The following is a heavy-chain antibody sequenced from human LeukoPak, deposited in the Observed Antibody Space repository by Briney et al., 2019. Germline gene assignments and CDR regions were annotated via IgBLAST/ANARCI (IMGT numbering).Heavy chain of an antibody. CDR3: AKDGGDYDFWSGYYGGDY. V-gene: IGHV3-23*01. CDR1: GFTFSSYA. J-gene: IGHJ4*02. Sequence: GGSLRLSCAASGFTFSSYAMSWVRQAPGKGLEWVSAISGSGGSTYYADSVKGRLTTSRDNSKNTLYLQMNSLRAEDTAVYYCAKDGGDYDFWSGYYGGDYWGQGTLVTVSS. CDR2: ISGSGGST. D-gene: IGHD3-3*01.